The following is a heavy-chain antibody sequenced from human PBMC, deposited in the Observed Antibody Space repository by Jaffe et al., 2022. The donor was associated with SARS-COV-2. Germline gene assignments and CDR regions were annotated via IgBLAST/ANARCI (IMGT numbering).Heavy chain of an antibody. D-gene: IGHD2-21*02. CDR1: GYTFTDYY. Sequence: QVQLVQSGAEVKKPGASVKVSCKASGYTFTDYYMHWVRQAPGQGLEWMGRINPNSGGTNYAQKFQGRVTMARDTSISTAYMELSRLRSDDTAVYYCARAREVVTALYYYYAMDVWGQGTTVTVSS. CDR3: ARAREVVTALYYYYAMDV. J-gene: IGHJ6*02. CDR2: INPNSGGT. V-gene: IGHV1-2*06.